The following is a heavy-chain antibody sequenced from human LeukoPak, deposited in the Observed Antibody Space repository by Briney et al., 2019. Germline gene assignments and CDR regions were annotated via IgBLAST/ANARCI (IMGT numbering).Heavy chain of an antibody. J-gene: IGHJ4*02. CDR1: GFSFNDAW. CDR3: TSDPHSGYCSGVSCYPYDY. D-gene: IGHD2-15*01. V-gene: IGHV3-15*01. CDR2: IKSDTDGETT. Sequence: MPGGSLRLSCAASGFSFNDAWMSWARHAPGKGVEWVGRIKSDTDGETTDYAAPVKGRFTISRDDSRNTLYLQMTTLKTEDTALYYCTSDPHSGYCSGVSCYPYDYWGQGTLVTVSS.